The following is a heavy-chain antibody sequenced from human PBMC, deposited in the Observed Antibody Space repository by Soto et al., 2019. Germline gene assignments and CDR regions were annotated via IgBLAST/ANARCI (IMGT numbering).Heavy chain of an antibody. J-gene: IGHJ4*02. CDR1: GASIAGSSY. Sequence: SETLSLTCIVSGASIAGSSYWSWIRQPAGKGLEWIGRFSLSGTTNYSPSLRSRVTMSADVSKNQFSLRLTSVTAADTALYYCARGMTPPGAPAWYYFDSWGQGTLVTVSS. D-gene: IGHD2-8*02. CDR2: FSLSGTT. V-gene: IGHV4-4*07. CDR3: ARGMTPPGAPAWYYFDS.